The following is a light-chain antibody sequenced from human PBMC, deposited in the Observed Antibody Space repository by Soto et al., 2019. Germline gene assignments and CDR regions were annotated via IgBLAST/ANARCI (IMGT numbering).Light chain of an antibody. V-gene: IGKV1-39*01. CDR2: AAS. CDR3: QQYHTTPFT. CDR1: QTITRY. Sequence: DIQMTQSPSSLSASVGDRVTITCRANQTITRYLNWYQQKPGTAPKLLIYAASSLQEGVPSRFRGSGSGTDFTLTISSLQAEDVALYYCQQYHTTPFTFGPGTEVNIK. J-gene: IGKJ3*01.